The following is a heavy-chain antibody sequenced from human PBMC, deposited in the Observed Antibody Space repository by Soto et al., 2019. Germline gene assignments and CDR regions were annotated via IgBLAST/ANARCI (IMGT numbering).Heavy chain of an antibody. J-gene: IGHJ6*02. D-gene: IGHD4-17*01. CDR1: GFTFSSYA. CDR3: ARDYGDYGNDDNPYGMDV. V-gene: IGHV3-30-3*01. CDR2: ISYDGSNK. Sequence: GGSLRLSCAASGFTFSSYAMHWVRQAPGKGLEWVAVISYDGSNKYYADSVKGRFTISRDNSKNTLYLQMNSLRAEDTAVYYCARDYGDYGNDDNPYGMDVWGQGTTVTVSS.